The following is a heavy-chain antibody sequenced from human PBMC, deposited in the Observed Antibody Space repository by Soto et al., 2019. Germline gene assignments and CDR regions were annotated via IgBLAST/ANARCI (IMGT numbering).Heavy chain of an antibody. CDR2: ISSSGSTI. D-gene: IGHD2-15*01. CDR1: GFTFSSYE. CDR3: AREDIVVVVAATKAYYYGMDV. V-gene: IGHV3-48*03. J-gene: IGHJ6*02. Sequence: GGSLRLSCAASGFTFSSYEMNWVRQAPGKGLEWVSYISSSGSTIYYADSVKGRFTISRDNAKNSLYLQMNSLRAEDTAVYYCAREDIVVVVAATKAYYYGMDVWGQGTTVTVSS.